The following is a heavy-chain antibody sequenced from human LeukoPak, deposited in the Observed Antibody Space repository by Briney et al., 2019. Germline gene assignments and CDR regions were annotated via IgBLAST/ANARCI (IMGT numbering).Heavy chain of an antibody. J-gene: IGHJ4*02. CDR1: GFAFRTYE. Sequence: GGSLRLSCAASGFAFRTYEMNWVRQAPGKGLEWISYISSSGNSVLYADSVKGRFTISRDNAKDSLYLQMNSLRAEDTAIYYCAKDRGSLEPSDFWGQGTLVTVSS. D-gene: IGHD1-1*01. CDR2: ISSSGNSV. V-gene: IGHV3-48*03. CDR3: AKDRGSLEPSDF.